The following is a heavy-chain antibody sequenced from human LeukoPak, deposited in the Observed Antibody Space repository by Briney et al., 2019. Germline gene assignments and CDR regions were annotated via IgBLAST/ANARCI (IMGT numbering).Heavy chain of an antibody. CDR2: IYYSGST. D-gene: IGHD6-25*01. V-gene: IGHV4-39*01. J-gene: IGHJ5*02. CDR1: GGSISSSSYY. Sequence: PSETLSLTCTVSGGSISSSSYYWGWIRQPPGKGLEWIGSIYYSGSTYYNPSLKSRVTISVDTSKNQFSLKLSSVTAADTPVYYCARHAGSPPSNWFDPWGQGTLVTVSS. CDR3: ARHAGSPPSNWFDP.